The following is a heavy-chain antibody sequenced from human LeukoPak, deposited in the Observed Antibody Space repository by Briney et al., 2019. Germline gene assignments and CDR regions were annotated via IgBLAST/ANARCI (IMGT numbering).Heavy chain of an antibody. V-gene: IGHV4-4*02. CDR3: ARDRDYVWGSYGAYAFDI. Sequence: SGTLSLTCAVSGGSISSSNWWSWVRQPPGKGLEWIGEIYHSGSTNYNPSLKSRVTISVDKSKNQFSLKLSSVTAADTAVYYCARDRDYVWGSYGAYAFDIWGQGTMVTVSS. D-gene: IGHD3-16*01. J-gene: IGHJ3*02. CDR1: GGSISSSNW. CDR2: IYHSGST.